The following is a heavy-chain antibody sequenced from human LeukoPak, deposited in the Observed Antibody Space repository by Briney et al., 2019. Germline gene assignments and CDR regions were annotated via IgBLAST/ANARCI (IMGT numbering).Heavy chain of an antibody. CDR1: GFTFSSSA. J-gene: IGHJ5*02. CDR3: ARGTAVAGT. V-gene: IGHV4-59*01. D-gene: IGHD6-19*01. CDR2: IYYSGST. Sequence: GSLRLSCAASGFTFSSSAMSWIRQPPGKGLEWIGYIYYSGSTNYNPSFKSRVTISVGTSQNQFSLRLSSVTAADTAVYYCARGTAVAGTWGQGTLATVSS.